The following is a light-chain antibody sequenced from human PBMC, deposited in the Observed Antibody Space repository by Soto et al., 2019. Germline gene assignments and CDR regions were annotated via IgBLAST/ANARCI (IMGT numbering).Light chain of an antibody. CDR3: QQYYTTPVT. CDR1: QSVVDTANNNNKNY. Sequence: DIVMTQSPDSLAVSLGERATINCKSSQSVVDTANNNNKNYLAWYQQKPGQPPKLLISWASTRASGVPDRFSGGGSGTDFTLTISSLQAEDVAVYYCQQYYTTPVTFGQGTKVEIK. CDR2: WAS. J-gene: IGKJ1*01. V-gene: IGKV4-1*01.